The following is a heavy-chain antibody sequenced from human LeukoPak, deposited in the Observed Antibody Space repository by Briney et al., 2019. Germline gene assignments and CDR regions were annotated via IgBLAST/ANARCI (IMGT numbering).Heavy chain of an antibody. CDR2: IIPIFGTA. CDR3: ARDSYGSGSYYHFDY. CDR1: GGTFSIYA. J-gene: IGHJ4*02. V-gene: IGHV1-69*13. D-gene: IGHD3-10*01. Sequence: VASVKVSCKASGGTFSIYAISWVRQAPGQGLEWMGGIIPIFGTANYAQKFQGRVTITADESTSTAYMELSSLRSEDTAVYYCARDSYGSGSYYHFDYWGQGTLVTVSS.